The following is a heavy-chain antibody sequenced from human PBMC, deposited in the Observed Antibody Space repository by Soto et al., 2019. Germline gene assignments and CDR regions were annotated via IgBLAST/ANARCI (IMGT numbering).Heavy chain of an antibody. J-gene: IGHJ6*02. V-gene: IGHV5-51*01. CDR3: ARYSGYDLVYYYYYGMDV. CDR2: IYPGDSDT. Sequence: PGESLKISCKGSGYSFTSYWIGWVRQMPGKGLEWMGIIYPGDSDTRYSPSFQGQVTISADKSISTAYLQWSSLKASDTAMYYCARYSGYDLVYYYYYGMDVWGQGTTVTVS. D-gene: IGHD5-12*01. CDR1: GYSFTSYW.